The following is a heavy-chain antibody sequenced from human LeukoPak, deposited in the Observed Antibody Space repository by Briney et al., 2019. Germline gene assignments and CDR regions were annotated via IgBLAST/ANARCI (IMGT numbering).Heavy chain of an antibody. CDR2: ISSSGNTI. J-gene: IGHJ4*02. CDR1: EFTFTSYE. Sequence: GGSLRLSCAASEFTFTSYELNWVRQAPGKGLEWVSYISSSGNTISYADSVKGRFTISRDNAKNSLYLQVISLRAEDTAVYYCARGGVAVAGTFFDYWGQGTLVTVSS. V-gene: IGHV3-48*03. CDR3: ARGGVAVAGTFFDY. D-gene: IGHD6-19*01.